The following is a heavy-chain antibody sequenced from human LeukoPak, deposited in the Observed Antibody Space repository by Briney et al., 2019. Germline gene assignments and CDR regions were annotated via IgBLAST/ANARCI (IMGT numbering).Heavy chain of an antibody. CDR1: GYSISSGYY. CDR3: ARCRYNWNDAAY. V-gene: IGHV4-38-2*02. D-gene: IGHD1-20*01. CDR2: IFHSGST. J-gene: IGHJ4*02. Sequence: SETLSLTCTVSGYSISSGYYWGWIRQPPGKGLEWIGNIFHSGSTYYNPSLKSRVTMSVDTSKNQFSLKLSSVTAADTAVYYCARCRYNWNDAAYWGQGTLVTVSS.